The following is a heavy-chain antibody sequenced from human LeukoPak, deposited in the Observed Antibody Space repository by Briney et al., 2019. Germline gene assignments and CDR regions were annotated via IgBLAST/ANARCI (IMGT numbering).Heavy chain of an antibody. CDR2: ISGRDGSK. D-gene: IGHD6-19*01. Sequence: GSPRLSCAPSRFPPSAYPMSGVRQAPRGGLGRVEAISGRDGSKYYADSVKGRFTISRDNSKNTLYLQMNSLRAEDTAVYYCAKRGGSGWYFDYWGQGTLVTVSS. J-gene: IGHJ4*02. CDR1: RFPPSAYP. V-gene: IGHV3-23*01. CDR3: AKRGGSGWYFDY.